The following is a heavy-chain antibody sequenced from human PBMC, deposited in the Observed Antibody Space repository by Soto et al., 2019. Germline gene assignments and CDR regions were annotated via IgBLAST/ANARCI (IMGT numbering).Heavy chain of an antibody. J-gene: IGHJ4*02. CDR2: IYPGDSRV. D-gene: IGHD1-26*01. CDR3: ARPRDSGSYYYSFDS. Sequence: GESLKISCKTSGYTFTHNWLAWVRQMPGEGLEWVGIIYPGDSRVRYSPSFQGRVTISADKSITTASLHWTSLQASDTATYFCARPRDSGSYYYSFDSWGQGTLVTVS. CDR1: GYTFTHNW. V-gene: IGHV5-51*01.